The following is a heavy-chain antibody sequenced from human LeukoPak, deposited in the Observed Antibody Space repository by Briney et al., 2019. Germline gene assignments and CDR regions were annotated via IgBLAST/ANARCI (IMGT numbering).Heavy chain of an antibody. CDR2: IGDAGSPA. D-gene: IGHD2-21*01. Sequence: GGSLRLSCEPSGLTFSSHSRTWVRQAPGKTLEWISYIGDAGSPAHYADSVRGRFTISRDNARNSLYLQMNSMTVEDTAVYYCARDQTPYCSGDCYYAIDLWGQGTLVTVSS. CDR3: ARDQTPYCSGDCYYAIDL. V-gene: IGHV3-48*01. CDR1: GLTFSSHS. J-gene: IGHJ3*01.